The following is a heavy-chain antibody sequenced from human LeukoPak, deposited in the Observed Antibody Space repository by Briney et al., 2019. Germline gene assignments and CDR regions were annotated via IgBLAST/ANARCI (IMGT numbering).Heavy chain of an antibody. J-gene: IGHJ4*02. V-gene: IGHV3-49*04. CDR2: IASETYGGTA. CDR3: TRDQTPYY. CDR1: GFTFGDYA. Sequence: GGSLRLSCTASGFTFGDYAMTWVRQAPGKGLEWVGFIASETYGGTAEYAASVKGRFTISRNDSKSIAYLQMNSLKTEDTAVYYCTRDQTPYYWGQGTLVTVSS.